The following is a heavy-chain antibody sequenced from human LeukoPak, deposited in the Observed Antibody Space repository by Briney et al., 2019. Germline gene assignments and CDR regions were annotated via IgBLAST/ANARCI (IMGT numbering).Heavy chain of an antibody. Sequence: SETLSLTCTVSGGSMSNNYWSWIRQPPGKGLEWIGYIHYSGSTNYNPSLKSRVIISVGMSKNQFSLKLSSVTAADTAVYFCARGNGWWYYWGQGTLVAVSS. CDR2: IHYSGST. CDR1: GGSMSNNY. D-gene: IGHD2-8*02. CDR3: ARGNGWWYY. J-gene: IGHJ4*02. V-gene: IGHV4-59*08.